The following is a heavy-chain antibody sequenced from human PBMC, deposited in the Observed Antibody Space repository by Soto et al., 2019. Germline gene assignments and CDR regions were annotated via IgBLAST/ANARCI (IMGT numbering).Heavy chain of an antibody. Sequence: SGPTLVNPTQTLTVTCTFSGFSLTTSGVGVGWIRQPPGKALEWLAVIYWDDDKRYSPSLKSRLTITKDTSKNQVVLTMTNMDPVDTVTYYCARALGSWGAYYFDYWGQGTLVTVSS. J-gene: IGHJ4*02. CDR3: ARALGSWGAYYFDY. D-gene: IGHD3-16*01. CDR1: GFSLTTSGVG. V-gene: IGHV2-5*02. CDR2: IYWDDDK.